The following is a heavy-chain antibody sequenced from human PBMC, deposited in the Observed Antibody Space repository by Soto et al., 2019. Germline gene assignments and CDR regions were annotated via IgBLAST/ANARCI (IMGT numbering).Heavy chain of an antibody. CDR2: ISAYNGNT. V-gene: IGHV1-18*04. CDR3: AREGVVVAATYYYYGMDV. D-gene: IGHD2-15*01. Sequence: ASVKVSCKASGYTFTSYGISCVRQPPGQGLEWMGWISAYNGNTNYAQKLQGRVTMTTDTSTSTAYMELRSLRSDDTAVYYCAREGVVVAATYYYYGMDVCGQGTTVTVSS. J-gene: IGHJ6*02. CDR1: GYTFTSYG.